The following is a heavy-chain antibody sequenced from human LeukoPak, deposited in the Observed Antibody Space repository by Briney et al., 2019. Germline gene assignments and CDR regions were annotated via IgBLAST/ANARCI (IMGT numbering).Heavy chain of an antibody. D-gene: IGHD6-13*01. J-gene: IGHJ3*02. Sequence: GASVKVSCKASGYTFTGYYMHWVRQAPGRGLEWMGRINPNSGGTNYAQKFQGRVTMTRDTSISTAYMELSRLRSDDTAVYYCARDWGSSSDYAFDIWGQGTMVTVSS. V-gene: IGHV1-2*06. CDR2: INPNSGGT. CDR3: ARDWGSSSDYAFDI. CDR1: GYTFTGYY.